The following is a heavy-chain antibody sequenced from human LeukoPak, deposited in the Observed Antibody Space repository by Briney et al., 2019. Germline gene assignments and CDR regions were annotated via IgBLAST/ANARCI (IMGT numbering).Heavy chain of an antibody. CDR3: ATSGPWTSDY. CDR2: IYYSGNI. D-gene: IGHD2-15*01. Sequence: SETLSLTCTVSGGSISSSIYYWGWIRQPPGKGLEWIGSIYYSGNIYYDPSLKSRVIISVDTSKNQFFLRLSPVTAADTAVYYCATSGPWTSDYWGQETLVTVSS. J-gene: IGHJ4*02. V-gene: IGHV4-39*01. CDR1: GGSISSSIYY.